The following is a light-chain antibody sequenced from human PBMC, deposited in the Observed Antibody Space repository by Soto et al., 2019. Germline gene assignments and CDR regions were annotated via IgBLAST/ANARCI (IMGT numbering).Light chain of an antibody. J-gene: IGLJ1*01. V-gene: IGLV2-18*01. CDR3: SLYTSENTYV. Sequence: QSVLTQPASVSGSPGQSITISCTGTSSDFVTYNRVSWYQQPPDTAPKLIVYEASNRPSGVPDRFSGSKSGNTASLTISGLQAADEADYYCSLYTSENTYVFGTGTKVTVL. CDR1: SSDFVTYNR. CDR2: EAS.